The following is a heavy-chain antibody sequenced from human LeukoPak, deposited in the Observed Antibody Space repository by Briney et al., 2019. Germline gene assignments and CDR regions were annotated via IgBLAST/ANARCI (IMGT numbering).Heavy chain of an antibody. J-gene: IGHJ4*02. CDR2: INHSGST. CDR3: ARTIAGSGLSDY. D-gene: IGHD3-10*01. Sequence: SETLSLTCIVSGGSISSSSYYWGWIRQPPGKGLEWIGEINHSGSTNYNPSLKSRVTISVDTSKNQFSLRLSSVTAADTAVYYCARTIAGSGLSDYWGQGTLVTVSS. CDR1: GGSISSSSYY. V-gene: IGHV4-39*07.